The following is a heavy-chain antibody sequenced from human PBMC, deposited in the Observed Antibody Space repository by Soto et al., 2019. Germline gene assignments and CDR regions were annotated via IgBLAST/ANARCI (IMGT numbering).Heavy chain of an antibody. CDR1: GFAVNNDY. V-gene: IGHV3-66*01. Sequence: VHLVESGGDLVQPGGSLRLSCAISGFAVNNDYVSWVRQAPGKGLEWVSVISKDGSTVYADSVQGRFFVSRDATRNMVFLQMNSLRVEDTAVYHCTRDSSYYGSGRWVLDYWGQGTLVTVSS. CDR3: TRDSSYYGSGRWVLDY. D-gene: IGHD3-10*01. J-gene: IGHJ4*02. CDR2: ISKDGST.